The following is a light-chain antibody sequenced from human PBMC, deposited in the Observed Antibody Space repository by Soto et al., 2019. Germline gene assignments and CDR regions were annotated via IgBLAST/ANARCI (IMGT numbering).Light chain of an antibody. J-gene: IGKJ1*01. CDR2: DAF. Sequence: DIQITQSPSTLSAFVGDRVAITCRASQNINTWLAWYQQKPGKAPKLLIYDAFNLESGVPSRFSGSGFGTEFTLTISSLQPDDFASYYCQHQRTFGQGTKVDIK. CDR3: QHQRT. V-gene: IGKV1-5*01. CDR1: QNINTW.